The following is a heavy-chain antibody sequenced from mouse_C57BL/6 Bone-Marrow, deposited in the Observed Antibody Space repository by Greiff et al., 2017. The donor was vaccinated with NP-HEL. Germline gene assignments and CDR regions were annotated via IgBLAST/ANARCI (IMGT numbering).Heavy chain of an antibody. V-gene: IGHV1-82*01. CDR2: IYPGDGDT. CDR1: GYAFSSSW. CDR3: ARSGQLRLPFAY. Sequence: VQLQQSGPELVKPGASVKISCKASGYAFSSSWMNWVKQRPGKGLEWIGRIYPGDGDTNYNGKFKGKATLTADKSSSKAYMQLSSLTSEDSAVYFCARSGQLRLPFAYWGQGTLVTVSA. J-gene: IGHJ3*01. D-gene: IGHD3-2*02.